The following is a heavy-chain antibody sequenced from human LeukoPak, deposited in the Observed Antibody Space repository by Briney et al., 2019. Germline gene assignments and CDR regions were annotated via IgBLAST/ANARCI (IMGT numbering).Heavy chain of an antibody. CDR2: IIPIFGTA. V-gene: IGHV1-69*06. D-gene: IGHD5-12*01. CDR1: GGTFSSYA. J-gene: IGHJ4*02. CDR3: ARAFSSGYDRWIYYFDY. Sequence: SVKVSCKASGGTFSSYAISWVRQAPGQGLEWMGGIIPIFGTANYAQKFQGRVAITADKSTSTAYMELSSLRSEDTAVYYCARAFSSGYDRWIYYFDYWGQGTLVTVSS.